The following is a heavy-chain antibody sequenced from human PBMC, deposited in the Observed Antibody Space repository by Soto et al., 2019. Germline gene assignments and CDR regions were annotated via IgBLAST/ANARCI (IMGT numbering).Heavy chain of an antibody. CDR3: ARKGDYGDYADY. D-gene: IGHD4-17*01. J-gene: IGHJ4*02. CDR2: IWYDGSNK. Sequence: GRSLRPSCAASGFTFSNYVMYWVRQAPGKGLEWVALIWYDGSNKYYADSVKGRFTISRDNSKNTLYLQMNSLRAEDTAVYYCARKGDYGDYADYWGQGTLVTVSS. V-gene: IGHV3-33*01. CDR1: GFTFSNYV.